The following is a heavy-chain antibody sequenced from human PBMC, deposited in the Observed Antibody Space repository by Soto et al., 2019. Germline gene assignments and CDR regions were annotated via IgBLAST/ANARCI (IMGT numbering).Heavy chain of an antibody. J-gene: IGHJ4*02. D-gene: IGHD6-13*01. Sequence: QVQLMQSGAEVKKPGASVKVSCKASGYTFNYYGYIWVRQAPGQGLEWMGWISAYDGNTHYAQRFQGRVTMTTDTSTTTAYMELRSLRSDDTAVYYCARKGKGAPVDYWGQGNLVTVSS. CDR3: ARKGKGAPVDY. CDR2: ISAYDGNT. V-gene: IGHV1-18*01. CDR1: GYTFNYYG.